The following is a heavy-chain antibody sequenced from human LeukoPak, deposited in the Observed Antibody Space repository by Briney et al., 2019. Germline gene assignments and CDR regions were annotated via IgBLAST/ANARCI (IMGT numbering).Heavy chain of an antibody. J-gene: IGHJ5*02. Sequence: ASVKVSCKASGYTFTGYYMHWVRQAPGQGLEWMGWINPNSGGTNYAQKFQGRVTMTRDTSISTAYMELSRLRSDDTAVYYCARDLGYCSSTSCYPAHWFDPWGQGTLVTVSS. CDR2: INPNSGGT. D-gene: IGHD2-2*01. CDR1: GYTFTGYY. CDR3: ARDLGYCSSTSCYPAHWFDP. V-gene: IGHV1-2*02.